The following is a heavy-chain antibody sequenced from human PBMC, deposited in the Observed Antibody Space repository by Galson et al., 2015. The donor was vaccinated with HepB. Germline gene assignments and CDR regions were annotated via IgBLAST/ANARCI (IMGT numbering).Heavy chain of an antibody. CDR3: AKWGVWGVFEY. Sequence: SLRLSCAASGFTFGSYSMSWVRQAPRKGLEWVSAISASDAKTYYGDSMKGRFTISRDNSKNTVSLQMDSLRAEDTAVYSCAKWGVWGVFEYWGQGILVTVSS. V-gene: IGHV3-23*01. CDR2: ISASDAKT. J-gene: IGHJ4*02. D-gene: IGHD3-16*01. CDR1: GFTFGSYS.